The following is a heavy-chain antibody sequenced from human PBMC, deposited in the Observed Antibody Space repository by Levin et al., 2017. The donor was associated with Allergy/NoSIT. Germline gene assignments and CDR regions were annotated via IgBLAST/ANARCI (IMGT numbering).Heavy chain of an antibody. Sequence: GESLKISCKASGYTFTNYGINWVRQAPGQGLEWMGWISAYNGDTNYAQMLQGRVTMTTDTSTTTAYMELRSLRSDDTAVYYCARAELNPEWLSPWGQGTLVTVSS. V-gene: IGHV1-18*01. J-gene: IGHJ5*02. CDR1: GYTFTNYG. D-gene: IGHD3-3*01. CDR3: ARAELNPEWLSP. CDR2: ISAYNGDT.